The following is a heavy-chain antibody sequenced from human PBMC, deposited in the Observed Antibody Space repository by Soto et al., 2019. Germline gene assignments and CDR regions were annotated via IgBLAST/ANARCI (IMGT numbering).Heavy chain of an antibody. CDR3: ERLAAADGILYFDY. V-gene: IGHV4-39*01. D-gene: IGHD6-13*01. CDR2: IYYSGST. J-gene: IGHJ4*02. Sequence: SETLSLTCTVSGGSLSSRSCYWGWIRQPPGKGLEWIGTIYYSGSTYYNPSLKSRVTISVDTSKNQFSLKLNSVTAADTAVYYCERLAAADGILYFDYWGQGTLDTVSS. CDR1: GGSLSSRSCY.